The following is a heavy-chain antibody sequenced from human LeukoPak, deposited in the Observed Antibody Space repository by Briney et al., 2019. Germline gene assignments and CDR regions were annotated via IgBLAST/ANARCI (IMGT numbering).Heavy chain of an antibody. Sequence: PGGSLRLSCAVSGFSFSNFWMSWVRQAPGRGLEWVANIHPEGNEKYHVESVKGRFTISRDNTMNLLFLQMNGLRVEDTAVYYCARGDDSSGDHWGQGTLVTVSS. CDR3: ARGDDSSGDH. D-gene: IGHD1-1*01. J-gene: IGHJ4*02. V-gene: IGHV3-7*04. CDR1: GFSFSNFW. CDR2: IHPEGNEK.